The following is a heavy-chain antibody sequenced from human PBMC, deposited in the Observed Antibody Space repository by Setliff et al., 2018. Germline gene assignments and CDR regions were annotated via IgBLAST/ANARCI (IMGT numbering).Heavy chain of an antibody. D-gene: IGHD3-10*01. CDR3: AGGQPLVRKYYYYMDV. Sequence: ASVKVSCKASGGTFSSYVISWVREAPGQGLEWMGGIIPMFGTNYAQKFQGRVTITADEPTSTAYMELSSLGSEDTAVYYCAGGQPLVRKYYYYMDVWGKGTTVTVS. J-gene: IGHJ6*03. CDR2: IIPMFGT. V-gene: IGHV1-69*13. CDR1: GGTFSSYV.